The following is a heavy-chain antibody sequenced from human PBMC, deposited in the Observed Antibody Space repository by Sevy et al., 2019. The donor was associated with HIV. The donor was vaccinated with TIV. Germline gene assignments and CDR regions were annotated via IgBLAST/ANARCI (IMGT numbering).Heavy chain of an antibody. J-gene: IGHJ3*02. V-gene: IGHV3-11*01. CDR3: ARGWIQLRTPDAFDI. D-gene: IGHD5-18*01. CDR1: GFTFSDYY. CDR2: ISSSGSTI. Sequence: GGSLRLSCAASGFTFSDYYMSWIRQAPGKGLEWVSYISSSGSTIYYADSVKGRFTISRDNAKNSLYLQMNSLRAEDTAVYYCARGWIQLRTPDAFDIWGQGTMVTVSS.